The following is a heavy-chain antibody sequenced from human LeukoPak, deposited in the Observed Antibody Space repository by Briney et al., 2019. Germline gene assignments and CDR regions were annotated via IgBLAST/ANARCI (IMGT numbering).Heavy chain of an antibody. V-gene: IGHV3-30*02. CDR2: IRYDGSYK. CDR1: GFTFSSHG. CDR3: AKDRWYYGSGSPANPFDY. D-gene: IGHD3-10*01. Sequence: GGSLRLSCAASGFTFSSHGLHWVRQAPGKGLEWVAFIRYDGSYKYYADSVKGRFTIPRDNSKNPLYLQVNSLRAEDTAVYYCAKDRWYYGSGSPANPFDYWGQGTLVTV. J-gene: IGHJ4*02.